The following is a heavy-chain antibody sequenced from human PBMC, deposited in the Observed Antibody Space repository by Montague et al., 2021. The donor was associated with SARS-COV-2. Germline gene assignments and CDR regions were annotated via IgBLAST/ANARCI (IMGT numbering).Heavy chain of an antibody. J-gene: IGHJ4*02. CDR2: ISRSGDRT. Sequence: SRRLSFAVSGFPFDDYGMSWVRQVPGKGLEWVSGISRSGDRTAYGDSVKGRFIISRDNAKNSLHLQMNSLRVEDTAFYYCSRGGGMIRGVVDFWGQGTLVTVSS. CDR3: SRGGGMIRGVVDF. CDR1: GFPFDDYG. V-gene: IGHV3-20*03. D-gene: IGHD3-10*01.